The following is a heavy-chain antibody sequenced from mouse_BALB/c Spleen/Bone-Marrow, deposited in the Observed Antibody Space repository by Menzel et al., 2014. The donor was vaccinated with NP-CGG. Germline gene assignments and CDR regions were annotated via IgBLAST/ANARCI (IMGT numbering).Heavy chain of an antibody. CDR1: GFDFSRYW. CDR3: ARLNYYGNLFV. D-gene: IGHD1-1*01. V-gene: IGHV4-1*02. CDR2: INPDSSTI. Sequence: EVQLVASGGGLVQPGGSLKLSCAASGFDFSRYWMTWVRQAPGKGLEWIGEINPDSSTINYTPSLKDKFIISRDNAKXTLYLQMSKVRSEDTALYYCARLNYYGNLFVWGAGTTVTVSS. J-gene: IGHJ1*01.